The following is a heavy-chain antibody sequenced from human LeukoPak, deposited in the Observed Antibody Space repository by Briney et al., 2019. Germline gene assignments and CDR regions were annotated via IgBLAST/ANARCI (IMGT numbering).Heavy chain of an antibody. D-gene: IGHD3-9*01. CDR1: GGTFTNYA. CDR2: IIPILDVT. J-gene: IGHJ4*02. CDR3: AGGGGVDILTGFQY. V-gene: IGHV1-69*04. Sequence: SVTVSCKASGGTFTNYAINWVRQAPGQGLEWMGRIIPILDVTNYAQKFQGRVTITADQSTSTAYMELSSLRSRDTAGYYCAGGGGVDILTGFQYWGQGTLVTVSS.